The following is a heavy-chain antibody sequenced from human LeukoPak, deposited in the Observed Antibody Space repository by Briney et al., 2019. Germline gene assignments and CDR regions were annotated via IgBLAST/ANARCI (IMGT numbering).Heavy chain of an antibody. V-gene: IGHV3-23*01. CDR1: GFTFSRHA. D-gene: IGHD3-10*01. CDR2: ISDSGGRT. J-gene: IGHJ4*02. Sequence: PGGSLRLSCAASGFTFSRHAMSWVRQAPGKGLEWVSVISDSGGRTYYADSVKGRFTISRDSSKNTLYLQMNSLRDEDTAVYYCAKAPSTTSGSVGAFWGQGTLVTVPS. CDR3: AKAPSTTSGSVGAF.